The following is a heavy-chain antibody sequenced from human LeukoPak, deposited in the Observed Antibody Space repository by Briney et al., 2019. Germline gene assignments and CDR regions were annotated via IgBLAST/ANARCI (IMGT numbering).Heavy chain of an antibody. Sequence: VASVKVSCKVSGYTLTELSMHWVRQAPGKGLEWMGGFDPEDGETIYAQKFQGRVTMTEDTSTDTAYMELSSLRSEDTAVYYCATDRPSRVLRYFDQHFDYWGQGTLVTVSS. CDR1: GYTLTELS. D-gene: IGHD3-9*01. V-gene: IGHV1-24*01. CDR2: FDPEDGET. CDR3: ATDRPSRVLRYFDQHFDY. J-gene: IGHJ4*02.